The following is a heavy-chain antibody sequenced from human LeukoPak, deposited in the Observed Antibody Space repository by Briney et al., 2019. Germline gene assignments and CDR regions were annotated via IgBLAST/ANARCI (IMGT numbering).Heavy chain of an antibody. CDR1: GFTFSSYS. V-gene: IGHV3-21*01. CDR3: ASSSGSGY. Sequence: PGGSQRLSCEASGFTFSSYSMNWVRQAPGKGLEWVSSISSSSSYVYYADSVKGRFTISRDNAKNSLYLQMNSLRAEDTAVYYCASSSGSGYWGQGTLVTVSS. J-gene: IGHJ4*02. CDR2: ISSSSSYV. D-gene: IGHD6-19*01.